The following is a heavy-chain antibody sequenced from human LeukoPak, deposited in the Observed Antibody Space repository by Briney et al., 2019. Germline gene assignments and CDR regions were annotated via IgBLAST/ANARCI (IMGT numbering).Heavy chain of an antibody. V-gene: IGHV3-48*01. CDR2: ISSTGSAI. D-gene: IGHD2-15*01. CDR3: VRVKGSYFDY. Sequence: GGSLRLSCAASGFPLSSYSINWVRQAPGKGLEWVSYISSTGSAIYYVDSVKGRFTVSRDNAKNSLFLQMNSPRAEDTAVYYCVRVKGSYFDYWGQGALVTVS. CDR1: GFPLSSYS. J-gene: IGHJ4*02.